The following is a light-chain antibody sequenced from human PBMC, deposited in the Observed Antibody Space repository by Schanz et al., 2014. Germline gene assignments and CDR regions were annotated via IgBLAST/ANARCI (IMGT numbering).Light chain of an antibody. J-gene: IGKJ1*01. CDR1: QSVSSSY. V-gene: IGKV3-20*01. CDR3: LQDYSYPAT. Sequence: EIVLTQSPGTLSLSPGERATLSCRASQSVSSSYLAWYQQKPGQAPRLLIYGASSRATGIPDRFSGSGSGTDFTLTISSLQPEDSAIYFCLQDYSYPATFGQGTKVEV. CDR2: GAS.